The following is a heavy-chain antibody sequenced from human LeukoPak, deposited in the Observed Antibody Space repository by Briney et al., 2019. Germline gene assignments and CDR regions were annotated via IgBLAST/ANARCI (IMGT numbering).Heavy chain of an antibody. J-gene: IGHJ4*02. CDR1: GFTFSSYC. V-gene: IGHV3-30*02. Sequence: GGSLRLSCAASGFTFSSYCMHWVRQAPGKGLEWVAFLWYGGSNKYYADAVKSRFTISRDNSKNTLYLQMNSLRAEDTAVYYCASMGGKMVYAERDAEPFDYWGQGTLVTVSS. CDR2: LWYGGSNK. CDR3: ASMGGKMVYAERDAEPFDY. D-gene: IGHD2-8*01.